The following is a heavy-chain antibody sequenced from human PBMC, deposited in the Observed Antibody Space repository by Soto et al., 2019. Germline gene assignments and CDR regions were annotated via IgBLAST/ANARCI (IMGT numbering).Heavy chain of an antibody. CDR2: ISGSGGST. J-gene: IGHJ4*02. V-gene: IGHV3-23*01. Sequence: EVQLLESGGGLVQPGGSLRLSCAASGFTFSSYAMSWVRQAPGKGLEWVSAISGSGGSTYYADSVKGRFTISRDNSKNTRYLPMNSVRAEDTAVYYCAKDLRYFDWLFPLDYWGQGTLVTVSS. D-gene: IGHD3-9*01. CDR3: AKDLRYFDWLFPLDY. CDR1: GFTFSSYA.